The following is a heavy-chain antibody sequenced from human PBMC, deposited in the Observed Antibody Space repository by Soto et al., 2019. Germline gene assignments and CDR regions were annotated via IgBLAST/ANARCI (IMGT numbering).Heavy chain of an antibody. V-gene: IGHV2-5*02. CDR3: ARKGGGDRILDY. J-gene: IGHJ4*02. CDR2: IYWDDAK. Sequence: SGPTLVNPTQTLTLTCTFSGFSLSTSGVGVGWIRQPPGKALEWLALIYWDDAKEYSPSLKSRLTITKDTSKNQVVLIMTNMEPVDSATYYGARKGGGDRILDYWGQGTLVTVSS. CDR1: GFSLSTSGVG. D-gene: IGHD3-16*01.